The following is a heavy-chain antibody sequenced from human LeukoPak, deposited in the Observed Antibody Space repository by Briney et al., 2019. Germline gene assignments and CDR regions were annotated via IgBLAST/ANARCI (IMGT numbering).Heavy chain of an antibody. V-gene: IGHV3-30*04. J-gene: IGHJ6*02. CDR1: GFTFSSYA. CDR3: ARASLLWFGELLARYYYYGMDV. CDR2: ISYDGSNK. Sequence: GGSLRLSCAASGFTFSSYAMHWVRQAPGKGLEWVAVISYDGSNKYYADSVKGRFTISRDNSKNTLYLQMNSLRAEDTAVYYCARASLLWFGELLARYYYYGMDVWGQGTTVTVSS. D-gene: IGHD3-10*01.